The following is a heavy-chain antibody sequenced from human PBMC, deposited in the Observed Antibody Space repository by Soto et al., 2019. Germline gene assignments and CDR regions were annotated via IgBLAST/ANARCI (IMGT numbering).Heavy chain of an antibody. V-gene: IGHV5-10-1*01. CDR1: GYSFTSYW. D-gene: IGHD6-13*01. J-gene: IGHJ6*02. Sequence: PGESLKISCKGSGYSFTSYWISWVRQMPGKGLEWMGRIDPSDSYTNYSPSFQGHVTISADKSISTAYLQWSSLKASDAAMYYCARQQQLPYYYYGMDVWGQGTTVTVSS. CDR3: ARQQQLPYYYYGMDV. CDR2: IDPSDSYT.